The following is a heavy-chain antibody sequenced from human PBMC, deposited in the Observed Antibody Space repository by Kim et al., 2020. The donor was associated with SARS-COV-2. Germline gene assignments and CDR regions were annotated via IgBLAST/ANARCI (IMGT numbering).Heavy chain of an antibody. J-gene: IGHJ6*03. CDR3: ARAGGVVSVVDYYYMDF. Sequence: GGSLRLSCAASEFTFSDYWMHWVRQAPGKGLVWVSRISSDGSGTTYADSVKGRFTISRDNAKNTLYLQMNNLRAEDTAIYYCARAGGVVSVVDYYYMDF. CDR1: EFTFSDYW. V-gene: IGHV3-74*01. CDR2: ISSDGSGT. D-gene: IGHD2-8*01.